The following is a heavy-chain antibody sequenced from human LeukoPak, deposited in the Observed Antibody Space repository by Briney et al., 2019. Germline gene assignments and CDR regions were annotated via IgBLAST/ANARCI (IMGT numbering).Heavy chain of an antibody. V-gene: IGHV3-21*06. Sequence: GESLRLSCTASGFTFSGYSMSWVRQAPGKGLEWVSYISDTSGAIYYADSVKGRFTILRDNAKNSPFLQMNRLRAEDTAVYYCARIILGVIIATPYYYGMDVWGQGATVTVSS. D-gene: IGHD3-3*01. J-gene: IGHJ6*02. CDR2: ISDTSGAI. CDR1: GFTFSGYS. CDR3: ARIILGVIIATPYYYGMDV.